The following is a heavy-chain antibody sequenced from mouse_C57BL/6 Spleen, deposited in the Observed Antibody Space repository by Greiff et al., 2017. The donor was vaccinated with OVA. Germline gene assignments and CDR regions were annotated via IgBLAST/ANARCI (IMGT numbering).Heavy chain of an antibody. Sequence: EVQVVESGPGLVKPSQSLSLTCSVTGYSITSGYYWNWIRQFPGNKLEWMGYISYDGSNNYNPSLKNRISITRDTSKNQFFLKLNSVTTEDTATYYCARGEEIYLDYWGQGTTLTVSS. CDR1: GYSITSGYY. CDR3: ARGEEIYLDY. J-gene: IGHJ2*01. D-gene: IGHD2-3*01. CDR2: ISYDGSN. V-gene: IGHV3-6*01.